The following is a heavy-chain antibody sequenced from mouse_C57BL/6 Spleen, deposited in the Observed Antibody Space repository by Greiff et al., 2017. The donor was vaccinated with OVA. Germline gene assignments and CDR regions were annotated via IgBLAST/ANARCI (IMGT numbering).Heavy chain of an antibody. D-gene: IGHD4-1*01. J-gene: IGHJ1*03. CDR2: INPDSSTI. Sequence: EVQVVESGGGLVQPGGSLKLSCAASGIAFSRYWMSWVRRAPGKGLEWIGEINPDSSTINYAPSLKDKFIISRDNAKNTLYLQMSKVRSEDTALYYCASPNWDWYFDVWGTGTTVTVSS. CDR3: ASPNWDWYFDV. V-gene: IGHV4-1*01. CDR1: GIAFSRYW.